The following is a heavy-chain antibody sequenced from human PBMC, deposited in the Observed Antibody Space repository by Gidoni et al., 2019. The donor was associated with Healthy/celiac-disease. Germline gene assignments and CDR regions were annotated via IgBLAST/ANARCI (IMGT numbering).Heavy chain of an antibody. D-gene: IGHD6-19*01. Sequence: RDNSKNTLYLQMNSLRAEDTAVYYCARHAIEQWLVIDYWGQGTLVTVSS. V-gene: IGHV3-30*01. J-gene: IGHJ4*02. CDR3: ARHAIEQWLVIDY.